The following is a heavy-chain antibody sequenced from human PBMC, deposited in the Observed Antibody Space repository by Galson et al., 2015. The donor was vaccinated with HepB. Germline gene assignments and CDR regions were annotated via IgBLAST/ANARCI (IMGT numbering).Heavy chain of an antibody. CDR3: ARERLGGYCSSTSCYTGLDY. J-gene: IGHJ4*02. CDR2: INPNSGGT. V-gene: IGHV1-2*05. Sequence: SVKVSCKASGYTFTGYYMHWVRQAPGQGLEWMGRINPNSGGTNYAQKFQGRVTMTRDTSISTAYMELSRLRSDDTVVYYCARERLGGYCSSTSCYTGLDYWGQGTLVTVSS. CDR1: GYTFTGYY. D-gene: IGHD2-2*02.